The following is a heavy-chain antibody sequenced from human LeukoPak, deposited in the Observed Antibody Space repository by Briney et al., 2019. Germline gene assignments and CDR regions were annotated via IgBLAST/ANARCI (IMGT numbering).Heavy chain of an antibody. CDR2: IYYSGST. CDR3: ARDRFYYYDSSGYYEFGAFDI. V-gene: IGHV4-39*07. J-gene: IGHJ3*02. CDR1: GGSISSSSYY. D-gene: IGHD3-22*01. Sequence: SETLSLTCTVSGGSISSSSYYWGWIRQPPGKGLEWIGSIYYSGSTYYNPSLKSRVTISVDTSKNQFSLKLSSVTAADTAVYYCARDRFYYYDSSGYYEFGAFDIWGQGTMVTVSS.